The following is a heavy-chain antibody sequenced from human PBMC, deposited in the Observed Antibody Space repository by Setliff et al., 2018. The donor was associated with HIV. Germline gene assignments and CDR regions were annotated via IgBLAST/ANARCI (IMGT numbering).Heavy chain of an antibody. CDR3: ARHPHDSSWKPLHFDS. Sequence: SETLSLTCTVSGDSISSYYWSWIRQPPGKGLEWLGHIYSSGSTNYNPSLKSRVTISVDTSKNQFSLKLYSVTAADTAVYYCARHPHDSSWKPLHFDSWGQGLLVTVSS. V-gene: IGHV4-59*08. D-gene: IGHD2-2*01. CDR2: IYSSGST. J-gene: IGHJ4*02. CDR1: GDSISSYY.